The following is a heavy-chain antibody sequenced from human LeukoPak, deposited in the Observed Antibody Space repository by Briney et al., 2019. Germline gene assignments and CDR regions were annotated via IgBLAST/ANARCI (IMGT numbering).Heavy chain of an antibody. CDR1: GYTLTELS. CDR2: FDPEDGET. V-gene: IGHV1-24*01. J-gene: IGHJ4*02. D-gene: IGHD3-9*01. CDR3: ATDRGLRYFDWSRHFDY. Sequence: ASVKVSCKVSGYTLTELSMHWVRQAPGKGLEWMGGFDPEDGETIYAQKFQGRVTMTEDTSTDTAYMELSSLRSEDTAVYYCATDRGLRYFDWSRHFDYWGQGTLVTVSS.